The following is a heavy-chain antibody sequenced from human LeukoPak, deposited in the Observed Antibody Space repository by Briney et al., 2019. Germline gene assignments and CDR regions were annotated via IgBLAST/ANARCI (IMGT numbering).Heavy chain of an antibody. CDR3: AKAKGIVGAIADY. D-gene: IGHD1-26*01. Sequence: GGSLRLSCAASGFTFSSNYMSWVRQAPGKGLEWVSVIYSGGSTYYAGSVKGRFTISRDNSKNTLYLQMNSLRAEDTAVYYCAKAKGIVGAIADYWGQGTLVTVSS. V-gene: IGHV3-53*01. CDR2: IYSGGST. J-gene: IGHJ4*02. CDR1: GFTFSSNY.